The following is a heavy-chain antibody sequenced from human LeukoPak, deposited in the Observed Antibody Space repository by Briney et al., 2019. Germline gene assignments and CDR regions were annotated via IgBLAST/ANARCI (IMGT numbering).Heavy chain of an antibody. J-gene: IGHJ6*02. V-gene: IGHV3-23*01. D-gene: IGHD6-13*01. CDR1: GFTFSSYA. Sequence: GGSLRLPCAASGFTFSSYAMSWVRQAPGKGLEWVSAISGSGGSTYYADSVKGRFTISRDNSKNTLYLQMNSLRAEDTAVYYCAKGSFGYSSSWYLSGDHYYYYYGMDVWGQGTTVTVSS. CDR2: ISGSGGST. CDR3: AKGSFGYSSSWYLSGDHYYYYYGMDV.